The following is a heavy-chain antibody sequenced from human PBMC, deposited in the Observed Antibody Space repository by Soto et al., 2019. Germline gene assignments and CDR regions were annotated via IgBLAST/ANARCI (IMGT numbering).Heavy chain of an antibody. V-gene: IGHV4-59*01. D-gene: IGHD3-9*01. J-gene: IGHJ3*02. Sequence: QVQLQESGPGLVKPSETLSLTCTVSGGSISSYYWSWIRQPPGKGLEWIGYIYYSGSTNYNPSLKSRVTISVDTSKNQFSLKLRSVTAADTAVYYCARARWRDILTGYPGRLGAFDIWGQGTMVTVSS. CDR1: GGSISSYY. CDR3: ARARWRDILTGYPGRLGAFDI. CDR2: IYYSGST.